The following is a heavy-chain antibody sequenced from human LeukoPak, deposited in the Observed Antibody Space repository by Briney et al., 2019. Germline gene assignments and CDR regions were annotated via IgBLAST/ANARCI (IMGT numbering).Heavy chain of an antibody. CDR1: GDSVSSNSAT. Sequence: SQTLSPTLSISGDSVSSNSATWNWISQSPSRGLEWLGRTYYRSNWCSDYAVSVKSRITIDPETCRDQVSLQLASVTPQDTAVHYRAGATGPSDYFLAWFDPWGQGTLVTVSP. CDR2: TYYRSNWCS. J-gene: IGHJ5*02. D-gene: IGHD5-12*01. V-gene: IGHV6-1*01. CDR3: AGATGPSDYFLAWFDP.